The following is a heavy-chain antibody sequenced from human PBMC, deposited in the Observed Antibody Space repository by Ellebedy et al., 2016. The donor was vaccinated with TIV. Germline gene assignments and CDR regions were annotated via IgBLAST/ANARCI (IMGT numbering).Heavy chain of an antibody. V-gene: IGHV4-59*08. CDR1: GASISSYY. J-gene: IGHJ4*02. CDR2: IYYNENT. D-gene: IGHD6-19*01. Sequence: MPSETLSLTCTVPGASISSYYWSWIRPPPGKGLEWIGYIYYNENTNYNPSLKSRVTISVDTSKNQFSLNLNSVTAADTAVYFCASTPFSAGSGDHPHDYWGQGILVTVSS. CDR3: ASTPFSAGSGDHPHDY.